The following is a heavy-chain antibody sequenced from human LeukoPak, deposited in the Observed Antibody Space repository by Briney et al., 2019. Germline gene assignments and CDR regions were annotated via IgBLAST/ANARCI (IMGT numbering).Heavy chain of an antibody. J-gene: IGHJ4*02. V-gene: IGHV3-30*02. Sequence: PGGSLRLSCAASGFTFSSYGMHWVRQAPGKGLEWVAFIRYDGSNKYYADSVKGRFTISRDNSKNTLYLQMNSLRAEDTAVYYCAKDFDRDSSSWYGFDYWGQGTLVTVSS. CDR1: GFTFSSYG. CDR2: IRYDGSNK. D-gene: IGHD6-13*01. CDR3: AKDFDRDSSSWYGFDY.